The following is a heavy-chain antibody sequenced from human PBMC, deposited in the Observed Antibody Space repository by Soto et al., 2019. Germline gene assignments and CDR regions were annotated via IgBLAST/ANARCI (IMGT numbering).Heavy chain of an antibody. CDR3: ARYYGDCWYFDY. CDR2: ISGSGRTT. CDR1: GITFSSHA. J-gene: IGHJ4*02. V-gene: IGHV3-23*01. Sequence: EVQLLESGGGLVQPGGSLRLSCAVSGITFSSHAMSWVRQAPGKGLEWVSGISGSGRTTYSADSVKGRFTISRDNSKNTLYLQMNSLRAEDTAVYYCARYYGDCWYFDYWGQGTLVTVSS. D-gene: IGHD2-21*02.